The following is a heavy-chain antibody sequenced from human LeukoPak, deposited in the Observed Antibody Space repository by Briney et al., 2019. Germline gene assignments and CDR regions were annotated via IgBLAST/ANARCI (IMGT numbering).Heavy chain of an antibody. V-gene: IGHV1-2*04. Sequence: ASVKVSCKASGYTFSDYFMHWVRQAPGQGLEWMGWINPNSGGTNYAQKFRGWVTMTRDTSISTAYMELSRLRSDDTAVYCCARDSSGWNTFDYWGQGTLVTVSS. CDR1: GYTFSDYF. D-gene: IGHD6-19*01. CDR2: INPNSGGT. J-gene: IGHJ4*02. CDR3: ARDSSGWNTFDY.